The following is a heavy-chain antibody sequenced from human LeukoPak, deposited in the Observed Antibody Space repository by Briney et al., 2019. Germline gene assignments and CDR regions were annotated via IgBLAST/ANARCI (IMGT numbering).Heavy chain of an antibody. J-gene: IGHJ4*02. CDR2: INEDGSEK. D-gene: IGHD4-17*01. Sequence: GGSLRLSCAASGFIFNKNWMSWVRQAPGKGLEWVANINEDGSEKNYVDSVKGRFTISRDNAKTSLYLQMNSLRVEDTAVYYCVPEPEYGESGGGQGALVTVPS. V-gene: IGHV3-7*01. CDR1: GFIFNKNW. CDR3: VPEPEYGESG.